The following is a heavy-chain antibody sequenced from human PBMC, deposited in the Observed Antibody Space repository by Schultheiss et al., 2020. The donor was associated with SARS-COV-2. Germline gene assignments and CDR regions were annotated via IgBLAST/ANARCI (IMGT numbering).Heavy chain of an antibody. CDR3: ARESTGYYYGMDV. V-gene: IGHV4-61*08. J-gene: IGHJ6*02. CDR1: GGSISSGGYY. D-gene: IGHD2-2*01. CDR2: IYYSGST. Sequence: SETLSLTCTVSGGSISSGGYYWSWIRQHPGKGLEWVGSIYYSGSTNYNPSLKSRVTISVDTSKNQFSLKLSSVTAADTAVYYCARESTGYYYGMDVWGQGTTVTVSS.